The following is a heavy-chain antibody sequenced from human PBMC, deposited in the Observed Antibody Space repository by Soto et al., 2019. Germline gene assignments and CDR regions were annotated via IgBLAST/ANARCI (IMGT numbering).Heavy chain of an antibody. CDR2: ISSSGSTI. CDR1: GFTFSSYE. D-gene: IGHD5-12*01. J-gene: IGHJ4*02. V-gene: IGHV3-48*03. CDR3: AREMATGPDY. Sequence: PGGSLRLSCAASGFTFSSYEMNWVRQAPGKGLEWVSYISSSGSTIYYADSVKGRFTISRDNAKNSLYLQMNSLRAEDTAVYYCAREMATGPDYWGQGTLVTVSS.